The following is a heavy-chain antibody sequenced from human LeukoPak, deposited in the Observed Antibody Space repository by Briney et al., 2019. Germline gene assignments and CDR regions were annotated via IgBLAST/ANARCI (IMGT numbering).Heavy chain of an antibody. V-gene: IGHV3-30*14. J-gene: IGHJ3*02. CDR1: GFTFSSYA. CDR2: ISYDGSNK. Sequence: GGSLRLSCAASGFTFSSYAMRWVRQAPGKGLEWVSVISYDGSNKYYADSMERRFIMSRDISKNTLWLQMNSLRAEPPALYSCARGGRGSAAVVAPRSFDIWGQGTMVTVSS. D-gene: IGHD3-22*01. CDR3: ARGGRGSAAVVAPRSFDI.